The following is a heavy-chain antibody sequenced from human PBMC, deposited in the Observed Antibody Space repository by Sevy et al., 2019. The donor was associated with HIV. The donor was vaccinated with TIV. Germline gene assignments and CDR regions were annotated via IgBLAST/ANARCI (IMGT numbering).Heavy chain of an antibody. CDR1: GGSVRSSPYY. CDR2: TYYSGST. J-gene: IGHJ4*02. V-gene: IGHV4-39*01. CDR3: AASLPLNVVCSSTSCYGAFDY. Sequence: SETLSLTCSVSGGSVRSSPYYWGWIRQSPGKGLEWIGSTYYSGSTYYNPSLKSRVMISVDTSRSQFSLKLNSVTAADTAVYYCAASLPLNVVCSSTSCYGAFDYWRQGTAVTVSS. D-gene: IGHD2-2*01.